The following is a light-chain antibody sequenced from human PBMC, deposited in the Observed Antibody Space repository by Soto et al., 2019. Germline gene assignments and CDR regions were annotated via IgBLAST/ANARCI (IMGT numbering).Light chain of an antibody. Sequence: DIPMTQSPSSLSASLGDRVTITCRASQGIGIYLAWNQQKPGKVPKLLIYAASTLQSGVPSRFSGRGSGTDFTLTISSLQPEDVATYYCQKYNSAPRTFGQGTRVEI. CDR2: AAS. V-gene: IGKV1-27*01. CDR1: QGIGIY. J-gene: IGKJ1*01. CDR3: QKYNSAPRT.